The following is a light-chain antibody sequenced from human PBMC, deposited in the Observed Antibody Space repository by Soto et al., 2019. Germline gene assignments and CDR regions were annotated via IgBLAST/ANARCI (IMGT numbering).Light chain of an antibody. V-gene: IGKV3-15*01. J-gene: IGKJ1*01. Sequence: EIVMTQSPATLSVSPGERATVSCRASQSVSSDLAWYHQKPGQAPRLLIYGASTRATGIPARFSGSGSGTEFTLTINSLQSEDFAVYYCRQYNNWPRTFGQGTKVDIK. CDR2: GAS. CDR3: RQYNNWPRT. CDR1: QSVSSD.